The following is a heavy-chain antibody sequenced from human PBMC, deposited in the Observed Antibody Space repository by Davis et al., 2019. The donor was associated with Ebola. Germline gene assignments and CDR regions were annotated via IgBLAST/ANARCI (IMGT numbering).Heavy chain of an antibody. Sequence: MPGGSLRLSCAVYGGSFSGYYWSWIRQPPGKGLEWIGYIYYSGSTNYNPSLKSRVTISVDTSKNQFSLKLSSVTAADTAVYYCARRGRARGMDVWGQGTTVTVSS. V-gene: IGHV4-59*08. CDR3: ARRGRARGMDV. CDR2: IYYSGST. D-gene: IGHD3-16*01. CDR1: GGSFSGYY. J-gene: IGHJ6*02.